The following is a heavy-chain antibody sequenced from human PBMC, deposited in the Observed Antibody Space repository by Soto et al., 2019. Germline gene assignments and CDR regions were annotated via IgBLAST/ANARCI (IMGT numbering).Heavy chain of an antibody. D-gene: IGHD1-26*01. J-gene: IGHJ3*02. Sequence: EVQLVESGGGLIQPGGSLRLSCAASGFTVSSNYMSWVRQAPGRGLEWVSIIYSGGSAYYAESVKGRFTISRDTSKNTLSLQMTKLRAEDTAIYYCARTIVGSTFDAFDIWGQGTMVTVSS. CDR3: ARTIVGSTFDAFDI. CDR2: IYSGGSA. CDR1: GFTVSSNY. V-gene: IGHV3-53*01.